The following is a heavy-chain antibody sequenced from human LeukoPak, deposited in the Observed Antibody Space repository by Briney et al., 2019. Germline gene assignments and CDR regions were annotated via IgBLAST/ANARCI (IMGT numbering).Heavy chain of an antibody. V-gene: IGHV4-59*01. Sequence: SETLSLTCTVSGGSISSYYWSWIRQPPGKGLEWIGYIYYSGSTNYNPSLKSRVTISVDTSKNQFSLKLSSVTAADTAVYYCARDRLLERFGWLDPWGQGTLVTVSS. J-gene: IGHJ5*02. CDR1: GGSISSYY. CDR2: IYYSGST. CDR3: ARDRLLERFGWLDP. D-gene: IGHD1-1*01.